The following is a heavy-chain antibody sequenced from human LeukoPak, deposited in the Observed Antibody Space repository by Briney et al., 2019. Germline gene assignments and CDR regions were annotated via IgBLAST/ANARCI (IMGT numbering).Heavy chain of an antibody. CDR2: IYYSGST. D-gene: IGHD3-3*01. V-gene: IGHV4-30-4*01. J-gene: IGHJ4*02. CDR1: GGSISSGDYY. CDR3: ARGLYDFWSGPLYFDY. Sequence: PSQTLSLTCTVSGGSISSGDYYWSWIRQSPGKGLEWLGYIYYSGSTYYNPSLKSRLTISVDTSKNQFSLKLSSVTAADTAVYSCARGLYDFWSGPLYFDYWGQGTLVTVSS.